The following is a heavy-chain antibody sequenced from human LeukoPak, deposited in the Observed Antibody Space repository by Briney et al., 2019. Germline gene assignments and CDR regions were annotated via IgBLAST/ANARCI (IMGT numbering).Heavy chain of an antibody. CDR1: EFTVSTNY. V-gene: IGHV3-66*04. CDR3: ARRYFGMDV. CDR2: INSGGST. Sequence: PGGSLRLSCAASEFTVSTNYMTWVRQAPGKGLEWVSVINSGGSTYYADSVKGRFTISRDNSKNTLYLEMSSLRAEDTAVYYCARRYFGMDVWGQGTRSPSP. J-gene: IGHJ6*02.